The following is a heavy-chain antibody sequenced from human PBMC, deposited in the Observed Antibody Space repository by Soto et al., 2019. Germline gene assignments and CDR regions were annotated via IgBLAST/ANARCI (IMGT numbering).Heavy chain of an antibody. CDR3: ARGLDGSGSYLAY. V-gene: IGHV4-34*01. CDR2: IKHSGST. D-gene: IGHD3-10*01. CDR1: GGSFSGYY. Sequence: QVQLQQWGAGLLKPSETLSLTCAVYGGSFSGYYWSWIRHPPGKGLEWIGEIKHSGSTNYNPYLKSRVNISVDTSMNQFSPELSSVTAADPTVYCCARGLDGSGSYLAYWGKGTLVTVSS. J-gene: IGHJ4*02.